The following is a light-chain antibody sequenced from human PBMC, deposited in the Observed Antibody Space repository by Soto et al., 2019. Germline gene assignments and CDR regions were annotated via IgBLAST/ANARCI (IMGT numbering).Light chain of an antibody. CDR1: QSVSNN. CDR2: GSS. V-gene: IGKV3-15*01. CDR3: QQHNNWPPIT. J-gene: IGKJ5*01. Sequence: EILMTQSPATLSVSPGERVTLSCRASQSVSNNLVWYQQKPGQAPRLLLYGSSTRATGIPARFSGSGSGTEFTLTISSLQSADFAVYYCQQHNNWPPITFGQGTRVEIK.